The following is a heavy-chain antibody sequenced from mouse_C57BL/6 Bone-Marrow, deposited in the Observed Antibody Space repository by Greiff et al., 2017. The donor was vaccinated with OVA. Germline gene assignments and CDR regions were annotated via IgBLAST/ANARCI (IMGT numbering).Heavy chain of an antibody. Sequence: DVKVEESGAELVRPGASVKLSCTASGFNIKDDYMHWVKQRPEQGLEWIGWIDPENGDTEYASKFQGKATITADTSSNTAYLQLSSLTSEDTAVYYCSWDGFAYWGQGTLVTVSA. J-gene: IGHJ3*01. V-gene: IGHV14-4*01. CDR2: IDPENGDT. D-gene: IGHD4-1*01. CDR1: GFNIKDDY. CDR3: SWDGFAY.